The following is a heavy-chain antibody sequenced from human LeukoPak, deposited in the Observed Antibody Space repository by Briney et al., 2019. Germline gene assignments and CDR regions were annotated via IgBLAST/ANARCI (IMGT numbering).Heavy chain of an antibody. V-gene: IGHV4-39*01. CDR1: GGSISSSSYY. CDR2: IYYSGST. Sequence: SETLSLTCTVSGGSISSSSYYWGWLRQPPGTGLEWIGSIYYSGSTYYNPSLKSRVTISVDTSKNQFSLKLSSVTAADTAVYYCARRGYSYGYGVDYWGQGTLVTVSS. CDR3: ARRGYSYGYGVDY. D-gene: IGHD5-18*01. J-gene: IGHJ4*02.